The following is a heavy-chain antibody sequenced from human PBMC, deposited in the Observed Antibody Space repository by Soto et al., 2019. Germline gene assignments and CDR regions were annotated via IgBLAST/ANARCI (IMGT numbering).Heavy chain of an antibody. Sequence: EVQLVESGGGLVQPGGSLRLSCAASGFTFSSYSMNWVRQAPGKGLEWVSYISSSSSTIYYADSVKGRFTISRDNAKNSLDLQMNSLRDEDTAVYYCASALVPAAPPALVPDYWGQGTLVTVSS. CDR3: ASALVPAAPPALVPDY. CDR2: ISSSSSTI. CDR1: GFTFSSYS. J-gene: IGHJ4*02. D-gene: IGHD2-2*01. V-gene: IGHV3-48*02.